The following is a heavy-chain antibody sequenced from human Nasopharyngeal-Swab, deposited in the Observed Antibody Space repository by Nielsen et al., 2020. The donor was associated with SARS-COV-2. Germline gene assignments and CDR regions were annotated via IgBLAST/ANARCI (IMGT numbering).Heavy chain of an antibody. V-gene: IGHV4-30-4*01. J-gene: IGHJ6*03. CDR2: IYYSGST. D-gene: IGHD6-19*01. CDR3: ARVLGEQWLVNYYYYMDV. Sequence: WIRQRPGKGLEWIGYIYYSGSTYYNPSLKSRVTISVDTSKNQFSLKLSSVTAADTAVYYCARVLGEQWLVNYYYYMDVWGKGTTVTVSS.